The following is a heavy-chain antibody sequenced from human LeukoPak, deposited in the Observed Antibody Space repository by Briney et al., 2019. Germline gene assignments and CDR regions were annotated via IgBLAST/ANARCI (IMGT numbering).Heavy chain of an antibody. CDR1: GGSISSYY. CDR3: ARDFTYYDIFTGYPRLSFHY. Sequence: SETLSLTCTVSGGSISSYYWSWIRQPAGKGLEWIGRIYTSGSTNYNPSLKSRVTMSVDTSKNQFSLKLSSVTAADTAVYYCARDFTYYDIFTGYPRLSFHYWGQGTLVTVSS. V-gene: IGHV4-4*07. J-gene: IGHJ4*02. D-gene: IGHD3-9*01. CDR2: IYTSGST.